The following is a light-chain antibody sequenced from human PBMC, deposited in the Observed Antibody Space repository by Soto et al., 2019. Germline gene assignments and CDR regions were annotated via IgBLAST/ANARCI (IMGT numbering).Light chain of an antibody. V-gene: IGKV3-15*01. CDR2: GAS. CDR1: QSVSSN. CDR3: QQYDYWRVT. J-gene: IGKJ1*01. Sequence: EIVMTQSPATLSVSPGDRATLSCRASQSVSSNLAWYQQKPGQPPRLLIYGASTRATGIPARFSGSGSVTEFTLTISSLQSEDFAIYYCQQYDYWRVTFGQGTKV.